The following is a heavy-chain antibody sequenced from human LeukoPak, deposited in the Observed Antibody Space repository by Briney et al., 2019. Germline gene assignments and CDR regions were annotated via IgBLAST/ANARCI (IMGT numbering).Heavy chain of an antibody. V-gene: IGHV3-7*03. CDR1: GCTFSSYW. CDR3: ARVEGGYCSSTSCYADWFDP. Sequence: GGSLRLSCAASGCTFSSYWMSWVRQAPGKGLEWVANIKQNGSEKYYVDSVKGRFTISRDNAKNSLYLQMNSLRAEDTAVYYCARVEGGYCSSTSCYADWFDPWGQGTLVTVSS. CDR2: IKQNGSEK. J-gene: IGHJ5*02. D-gene: IGHD2-2*01.